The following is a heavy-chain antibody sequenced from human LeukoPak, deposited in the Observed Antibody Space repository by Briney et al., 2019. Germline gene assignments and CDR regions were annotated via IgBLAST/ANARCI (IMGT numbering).Heavy chain of an antibody. Sequence: SETLSLTCTVSGGSVSSGDYYWTWIRQPAGKGLEWIGRIYTSGSTSYSPSLKSRVTISLDTYENQFSLRLSSVTAADTAVYYCARGGELLNYLGQGTLVTVSS. CDR2: IYTSGST. J-gene: IGHJ4*02. CDR3: ARGGELLNY. D-gene: IGHD1-7*01. V-gene: IGHV4-61*02. CDR1: GGSVSSGDYY.